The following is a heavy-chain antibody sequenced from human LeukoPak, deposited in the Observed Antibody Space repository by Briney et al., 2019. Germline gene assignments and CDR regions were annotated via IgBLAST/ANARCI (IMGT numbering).Heavy chain of an antibody. CDR3: ARVGGDGYNSGYFDY. D-gene: IGHD5-24*01. J-gene: IGHJ4*02. CDR2: IKQDGSEK. V-gene: IGHV3-7*03. Sequence: GGSLRLSCAASGFTFSSYWMSWVRQAPGKGLEWVANIKQDGSEKYYVDSVKGRFTISRDNAKNSLYLQMNSLRAEDTAVYYCARVGGDGYNSGYFDYWGQGTLVTVSS. CDR1: GFTFSSYW.